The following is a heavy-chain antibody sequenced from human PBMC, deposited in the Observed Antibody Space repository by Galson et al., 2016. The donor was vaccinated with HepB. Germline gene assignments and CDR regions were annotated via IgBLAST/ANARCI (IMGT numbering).Heavy chain of an antibody. V-gene: IGHV1-69*13. J-gene: IGHJ6*02. D-gene: IGHD3-3*01. CDR3: ARLKRFLEWMPETYYAHYGMDV. Sequence: SVKVSCKASGYTFNSYGFGWVLQAPGQGLEWMGRIIPESDPTNHAQKFRGRIKMKADDSTSTAHMELSSLTSEDTAVYYCARLKRFLEWMPETYYAHYGMDVWGQGTAVTVSS. CDR2: IIPESDPT. CDR1: GYTFNSYG.